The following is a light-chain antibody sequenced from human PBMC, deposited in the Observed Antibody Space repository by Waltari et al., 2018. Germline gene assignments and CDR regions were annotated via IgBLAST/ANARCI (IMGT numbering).Light chain of an antibody. CDR1: SSNIGNNY. CDR2: DNT. CDR3: GTWDSSLSGAV. J-gene: IGLJ7*01. Sequence: QSVLTQPPSVSAAPGQRVTISCSGGSSNIGNNYVSWYRRFPGTAPKLLIYDNTERPSGIPGRFAGSKSGTSATLAITGRQAGDEADYYCGTWDSSLSGAVFGGGTHLTVL. V-gene: IGLV1-51*01.